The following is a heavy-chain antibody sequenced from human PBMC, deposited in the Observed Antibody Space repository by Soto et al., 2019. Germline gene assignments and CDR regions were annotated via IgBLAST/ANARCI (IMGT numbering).Heavy chain of an antibody. V-gene: IGHV3-23*01. CDR1: GFTFSSYA. CDR2: ISGSGGST. CDR3: AKAVLVRGGIGDV. J-gene: IGHJ6*02. Sequence: EVQLLESGGGLVQPGGSLRLSCAASGFTFSSYAMSWVRQAPGKGLEWVSAISGSGGSTYYADSVKGRFTISRDNSKNTLDLRVNSLRAEVTAVYYCAKAVLVRGGIGDVWGQGTTVTVSS. D-gene: IGHD3-10*01.